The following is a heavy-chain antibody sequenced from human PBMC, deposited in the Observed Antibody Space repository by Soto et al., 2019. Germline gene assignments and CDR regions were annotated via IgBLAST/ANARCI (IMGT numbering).Heavy chain of an antibody. J-gene: IGHJ4*02. Sequence: GGSLRLSCAASGFTFSSYWMHWVRQAPGKGLVWVSRINSDGSSTSYADSVKGRFTISRDNAKNTLYLQMNSLRAEDTAVYYCARERSSYGRYIYFDYWGQGTLVTVSS. CDR2: INSDGSST. V-gene: IGHV3-74*01. CDR3: ARERSSYGRYIYFDY. CDR1: GFTFSSYW. D-gene: IGHD5-18*01.